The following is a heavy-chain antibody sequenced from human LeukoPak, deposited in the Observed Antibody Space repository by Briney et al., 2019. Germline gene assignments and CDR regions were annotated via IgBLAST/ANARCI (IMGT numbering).Heavy chain of an antibody. Sequence: ASVKVSCKASGGTFSSYAISWVRQAPGQGLEWMGGIIPIFGTANYAQKFQGRVTITADESTSTAYMELSSLRSEDTAEYYCARADSSSQLLPDYWGQGTLVTVSS. J-gene: IGHJ4*02. D-gene: IGHD6-6*01. V-gene: IGHV1-69*13. CDR1: GGTFSSYA. CDR3: ARADSSSQLLPDY. CDR2: IIPIFGTA.